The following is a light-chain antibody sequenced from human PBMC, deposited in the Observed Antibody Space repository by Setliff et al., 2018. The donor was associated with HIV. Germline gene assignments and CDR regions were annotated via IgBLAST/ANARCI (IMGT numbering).Light chain of an antibody. CDR3: CSYTSSLTYV. J-gene: IGLJ1*01. CDR2: DVS. V-gene: IGLV2-14*03. Sequence: QSALTQPASVSGSPGQSITISCSGTSSDVGSYNFVSWYQQHPGKAPQLIIYDVSQRPSGVSSRFSGSKSGNTASLTISGLQAEDQADYYCCSYTSSLTYVFGTGTKFTVL. CDR1: SSDVGSYNF.